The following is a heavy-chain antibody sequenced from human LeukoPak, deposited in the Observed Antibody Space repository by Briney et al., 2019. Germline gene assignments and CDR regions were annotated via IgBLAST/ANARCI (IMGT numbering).Heavy chain of an antibody. CDR3: ARDGSSSWSKDAFDI. J-gene: IGHJ3*02. Sequence: ASVKVSCKASGYTFTSYDISWVRQAPGQGLEWMGWISAYSGNTNYAQKLQGRVTMTTDTSTSTACMELRSLRSDDTAVYYCARDGSSSWSKDAFDIWGQGTMVTVSS. CDR2: ISAYSGNT. D-gene: IGHD6-13*01. V-gene: IGHV1-18*01. CDR1: GYTFTSYD.